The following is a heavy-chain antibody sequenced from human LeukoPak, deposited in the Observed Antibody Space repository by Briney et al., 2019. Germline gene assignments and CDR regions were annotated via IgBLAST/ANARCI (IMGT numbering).Heavy chain of an antibody. J-gene: IGHJ4*02. CDR2: ISYDGSNK. CDR3: ARSADYGDSYFDY. V-gene: IGHV3-30-3*01. Sequence: GGSLRLSCAASGFTFSSYAMHWVRQAPGKGLEWVAVISYDGSNKYYADSVKGRFTISRDNSKNTLYLQMNSLRPEATAVYYCARSADYGDSYFDYWGQGTLVTVSS. D-gene: IGHD4-17*01. CDR1: GFTFSSYA.